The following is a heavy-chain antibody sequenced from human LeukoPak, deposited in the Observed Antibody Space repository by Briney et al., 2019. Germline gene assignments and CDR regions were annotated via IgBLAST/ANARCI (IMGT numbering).Heavy chain of an antibody. V-gene: IGHV3-7*01. CDR2: IKQDGSEK. CDR3: ARTYSGYDWWGDYYYYYMDV. Sequence: GGSLRLSCAASGFTLSSYWMSWVRQAPGKGLEWVANIKQDGSEKYYVDSVKGRFTISRDNAKNSLYLQMNSLRAEDTAVYYCARTYSGYDWWGDYYYYYMDVWGKGTTVTVSS. D-gene: IGHD5-12*01. J-gene: IGHJ6*03. CDR1: GFTLSSYW.